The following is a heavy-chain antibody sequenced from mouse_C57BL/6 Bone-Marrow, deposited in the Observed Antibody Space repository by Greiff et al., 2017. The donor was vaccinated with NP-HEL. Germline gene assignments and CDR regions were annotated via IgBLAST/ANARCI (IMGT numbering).Heavy chain of an antibody. V-gene: IGHV1-22*01. CDR3: ARWNYYGSSPCYAMDY. Sequence: VQLQQSGPELVKPGASVKMSCKASGYTFTDYNMHWVKQSHGKSLEWIGYINPNNGGTSYNQKFKGKATLTVNKSSSTAYMELRSLTSEDSAVYYCARWNYYGSSPCYAMDYWGQGTSVTVSS. D-gene: IGHD1-1*01. CDR2: INPNNGGT. CDR1: GYTFTDYN. J-gene: IGHJ4*01.